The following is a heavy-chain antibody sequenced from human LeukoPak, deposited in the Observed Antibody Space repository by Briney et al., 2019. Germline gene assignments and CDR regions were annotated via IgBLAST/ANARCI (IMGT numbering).Heavy chain of an antibody. V-gene: IGHV3-23*01. CDR3: AKDAHSGSYFDY. Sequence: PGGSLRLSCAASGFTFISYTMNWVRQAPGKGLEWVSLISGTGGTTYYADSVKGRLTISRDNSKNTLYLQMNSLRVEDTAVYYCAKDAHSGSYFDYWGQGILVTVSS. CDR1: GFTFISYT. D-gene: IGHD1-26*01. CDR2: ISGTGGTT. J-gene: IGHJ4*01.